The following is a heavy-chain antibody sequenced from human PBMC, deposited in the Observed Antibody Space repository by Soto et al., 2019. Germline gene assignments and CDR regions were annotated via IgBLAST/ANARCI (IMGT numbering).Heavy chain of an antibody. D-gene: IGHD6-19*01. CDR1: GFTFSTYA. CDR2: ISSDRSTT. Sequence: GGSLRLSCAASGFTFSTYAMNWVRQAPGKGLQWVSYISSDRSTTHYADSVKGRFTISRDNAKNSLYLQMNSLRAEDTAVYYYARGGSDASGWHRFGFRGEGT. V-gene: IGHV3-48*01. CDR3: ARGGSDASGWHRFGF. J-gene: IGHJ4*02.